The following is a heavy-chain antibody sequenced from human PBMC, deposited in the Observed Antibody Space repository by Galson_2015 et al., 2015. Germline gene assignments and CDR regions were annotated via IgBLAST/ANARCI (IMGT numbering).Heavy chain of an antibody. CDR2: IIPIFGTA. CDR1: GGTFSSYA. J-gene: IGHJ4*02. V-gene: IGHV1-69*13. Sequence: SVKVSCKASGGTFSSYAISWVRQAPGQGLEWMGGIIPIFGTANYAQKFQGRVTITADESTSTAYMELSSLRSEDTAVYYCARAKSLGYYFDYWGQGTLVTVSS. D-gene: IGHD3-10*01. CDR3: ARAKSLGYYFDY.